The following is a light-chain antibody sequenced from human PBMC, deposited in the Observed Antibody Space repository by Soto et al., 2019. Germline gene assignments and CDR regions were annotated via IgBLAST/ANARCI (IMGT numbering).Light chain of an antibody. CDR3: QHYNGY. Sequence: DMPMTQSPPTLSASVGDRVTITCRASQNIRSWLAWYQQKPGKAPKVLIYDASTLESGVPSRFSGSGFGTEFTLTISSLQPDDFATYYYQHYNGYFGQGTKLEIK. CDR2: DAS. CDR1: QNIRSW. J-gene: IGKJ2*01. V-gene: IGKV1-5*01.